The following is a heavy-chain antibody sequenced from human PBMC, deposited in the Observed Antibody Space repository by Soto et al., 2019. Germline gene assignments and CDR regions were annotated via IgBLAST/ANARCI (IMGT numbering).Heavy chain of an antibody. J-gene: IGHJ4*02. CDR1: GGTFSSYA. CDR3: ARDAPYYDILTGYYYYFDY. D-gene: IGHD3-9*01. CDR2: IIPIFGTA. Sequence: ASVKVSCKASGGTFSSYAISWVRQAPGQGLEWMGGIIPIFGTANYAQKFQGRVTITADKSTSTAYMELSSLRSEDTAVYYCARDAPYYDILTGYYYYFDYWGQGTLVTVSA. V-gene: IGHV1-69*06.